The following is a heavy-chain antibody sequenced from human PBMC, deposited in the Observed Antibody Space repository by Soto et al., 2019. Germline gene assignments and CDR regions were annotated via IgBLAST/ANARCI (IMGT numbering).Heavy chain of an antibody. Sequence: SETLSLTCTVSGGSISSSSYYWGWIRQPPGKGLEWIGGIYYSGSTYYNPSLKSRVTISVDTSKNQFSLKLSSVTAADTAVYYCAGPYDILTGYQFDYWGQGTLVTVSS. CDR2: IYYSGST. J-gene: IGHJ4*02. CDR1: GGSISSSSYY. V-gene: IGHV4-39*01. D-gene: IGHD3-9*01. CDR3: AGPYDILTGYQFDY.